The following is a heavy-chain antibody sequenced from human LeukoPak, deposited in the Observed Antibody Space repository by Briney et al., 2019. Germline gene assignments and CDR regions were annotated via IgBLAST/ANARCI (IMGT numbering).Heavy chain of an antibody. J-gene: IGHJ4*02. Sequence: KPSGTPSLTCTVSGGSLSSSSYYWGWVRQPPGEGLEWIGSIYYSGSTYYNPSLKSRVTISVDTSKNQFSLKLSSVTAADTAVYYCARLVAGTIRGYWGQGTLVTVSS. D-gene: IGHD6-19*01. CDR2: IYYSGST. CDR3: ARLVAGTIRGY. CDR1: GGSLSSSSYY. V-gene: IGHV4-39*01.